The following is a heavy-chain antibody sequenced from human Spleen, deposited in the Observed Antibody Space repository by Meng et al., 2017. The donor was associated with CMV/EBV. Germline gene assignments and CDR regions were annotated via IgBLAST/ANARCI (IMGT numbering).Heavy chain of an antibody. V-gene: IGHV3-23*01. J-gene: IGHJ3*02. CDR3: ARASHYYDSAFDI. CDR2: ISGSGGST. D-gene: IGHD3-22*01. Sequence: GESLKISCAASGFTFSSYSMNWVRQAPGKGLEWVSAISGSGGSTYYADSVKGRFTISRDNAKNTLYLQMNSLRAEDTAVYYCARASHYYDSAFDIWGQGTMVTVSS. CDR1: GFTFSSYS.